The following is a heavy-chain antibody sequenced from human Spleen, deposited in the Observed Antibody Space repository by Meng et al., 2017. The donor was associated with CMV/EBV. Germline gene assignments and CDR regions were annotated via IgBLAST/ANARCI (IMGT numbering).Heavy chain of an antibody. CDR1: GFTFSSYA. CDR3: AKDRGGSGWYIEY. Sequence: GGSLRLSCAASGFTFSSYAMNWVRQAPGKGLEWVSTISSSGSSTYYADSVKDRFTISRDNSKNTLYLQMNSLRAEDTAVYSCAKDRGGSGWYIEYWGQGTLVTVSS. V-gene: IGHV3-23*01. J-gene: IGHJ4*02. D-gene: IGHD6-19*01. CDR2: ISSSGSST.